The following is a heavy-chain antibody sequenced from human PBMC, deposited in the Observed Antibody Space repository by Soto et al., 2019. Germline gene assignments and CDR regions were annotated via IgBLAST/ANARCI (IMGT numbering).Heavy chain of an antibody. CDR3: ARGKGTHKY. Sequence: SETLSLTCTVSGVTLSGYYWSWIRQTPGKTLEWIGCIYFNGTANYNPSLKSRVTISLDMSKNQFSPKLRSLTATDTAVYYCARGKGTHKYWGRGTLVTVSS. CDR2: IYFNGTA. V-gene: IGHV4-59*01. D-gene: IGHD3-10*01. CDR1: GVTLSGYY. J-gene: IGHJ4*02.